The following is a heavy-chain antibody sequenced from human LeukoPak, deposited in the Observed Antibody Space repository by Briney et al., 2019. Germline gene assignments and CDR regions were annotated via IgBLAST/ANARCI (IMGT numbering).Heavy chain of an antibody. CDR1: GGSIRSYS. D-gene: IGHD6-19*01. CDR2: IYSSGST. V-gene: IGHV4-4*07. Sequence: KPSETLSLTCPVSGGSIRSYSWSWFRQPAGKGLEWIGCIYSSGSTNYKPSLKSRVTMSVDTSKNHFSLNLSSVTAADTAIYYCARGGAVPAYNWFDPWGQGTLVTVSS. J-gene: IGHJ5*02. CDR3: ARGGAVPAYNWFDP.